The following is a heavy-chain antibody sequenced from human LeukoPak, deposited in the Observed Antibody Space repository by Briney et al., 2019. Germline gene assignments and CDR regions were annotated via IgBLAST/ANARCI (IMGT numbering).Heavy chain of an antibody. D-gene: IGHD3-10*01. Sequence: KPSETLSLTCTVSGYSISSGYYWGWIRQPPGKGLEWIGSIYHSGSTYYDPSLKSRVTISVDTSKNQFSLKLSSVTAADTAVYYCARTMVRGVSPGFDYWGQGTLVTVSS. CDR1: GYSISSGYY. CDR2: IYHSGST. J-gene: IGHJ4*02. V-gene: IGHV4-38-2*02. CDR3: ARTMVRGVSPGFDY.